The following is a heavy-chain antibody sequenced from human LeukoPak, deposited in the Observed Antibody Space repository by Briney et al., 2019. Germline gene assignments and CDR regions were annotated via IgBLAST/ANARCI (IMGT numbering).Heavy chain of an antibody. V-gene: IGHV1-2*02. CDR1: GYTFTGYY. J-gene: IGHJ4*02. D-gene: IGHD6-19*01. CDR3: ARVSGWDYYFDY. CDR2: INPNSGGT. Sequence: ASVKVSCKASGYTFTGYYMHWVRQAPGQGLEWMGWINPNSGGTNYAQKFQGRVTMTRDTSISTAYMELSRLRSDDTAVYYCARVSGWDYYFDYWGQGTLVTVSS.